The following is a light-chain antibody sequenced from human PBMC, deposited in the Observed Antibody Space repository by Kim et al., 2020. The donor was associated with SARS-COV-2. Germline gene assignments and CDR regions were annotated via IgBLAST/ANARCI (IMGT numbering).Light chain of an antibody. J-gene: IGKJ2*01. CDR1: QSVSSSY. V-gene: IGKV3-20*01. Sequence: LSPGERATLSCRASQSVSSSYVAWYQQKPGQAPRLLSHDAASRATGIPDRFSGSGSGTDFTLTISRLEPEDFAVYYCQHYGSSLYTFGQGTKLEI. CDR3: QHYGSSLYT. CDR2: DAA.